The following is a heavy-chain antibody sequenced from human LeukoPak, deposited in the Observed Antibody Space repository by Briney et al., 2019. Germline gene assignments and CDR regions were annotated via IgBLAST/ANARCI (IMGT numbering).Heavy chain of an antibody. J-gene: IGHJ3*02. CDR3: TTGGSVIVAGTRAFDI. D-gene: IGHD5-12*01. Sequence: GGSLRLSCAAAGFTFTNTWMNWVRQAPGKGLEWVGRIKSEIDGGATDYAAPVQDRFTISRDDSQATLYLQMNSLKTEDTAVYYCTTGGSVIVAGTRAFDIWGQGTMVTASS. V-gene: IGHV3-15*07. CDR1: GFTFTNTW. CDR2: IKSEIDGGAT.